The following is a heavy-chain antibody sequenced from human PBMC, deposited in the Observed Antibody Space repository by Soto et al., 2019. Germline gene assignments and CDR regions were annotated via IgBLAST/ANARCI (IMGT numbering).Heavy chain of an antibody. D-gene: IGHD2-2*01. V-gene: IGHV1-18*01. Sequence: ASVKVSCKASGYTFTSYGISWVRQAPGQGLEWMGWISAYNGNTNYAQKLQGRVTMTTDTSTSTAYMELRSLRSDDTAVYYCARVIVVVPAAMGPLYSYGMDVWGQGTTVTVSS. J-gene: IGHJ6*02. CDR3: ARVIVVVPAAMGPLYSYGMDV. CDR1: GYTFTSYG. CDR2: ISAYNGNT.